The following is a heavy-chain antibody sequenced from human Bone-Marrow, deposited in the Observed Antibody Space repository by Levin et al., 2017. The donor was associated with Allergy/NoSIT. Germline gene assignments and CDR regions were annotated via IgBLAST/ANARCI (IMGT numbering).Heavy chain of an antibody. J-gene: IGHJ5*02. CDR2: ISGSGGST. V-gene: IGHV3-23*01. D-gene: IGHD2-21*01. CDR3: AKDPLLHNWFDP. CDR1: GFTFSSYA. Sequence: PAGGSLRLSCAASGFTFSSYAMSWVRQAPGKGLEWVSAISGSGGSTYYADSVKGRFTISRDNSKNTLYLQMNSLRAEDTAVYYCAKDPLLHNWFDPWGQGTLVTVSS.